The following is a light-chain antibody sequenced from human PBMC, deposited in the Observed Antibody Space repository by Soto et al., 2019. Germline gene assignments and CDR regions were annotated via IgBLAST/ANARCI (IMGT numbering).Light chain of an antibody. V-gene: IGLV1-47*01. Sequence: QSVLTQPPSASGTPGQRVTISCSGSSSNIGSNHVYWYQQFPGMAPKLLMYRSDQRPTGVPDRFSGSKSGTSASLAISGLRSDDEADYYCSARDDTLSGVVFGGRTKLTLL. J-gene: IGLJ2*01. CDR2: RSD. CDR1: SSNIGSNH. CDR3: SARDDTLSGVV.